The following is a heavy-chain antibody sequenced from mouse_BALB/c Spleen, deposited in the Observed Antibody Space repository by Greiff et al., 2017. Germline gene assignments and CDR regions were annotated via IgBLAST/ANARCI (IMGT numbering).Heavy chain of an antibody. J-gene: IGHJ1*01. V-gene: IGHV1-7*01. Sequence: QVHVKQSGAELAKPGASVKMSCKASGYTFTSYWMHWVKQRPGQGLEWIGYINPSTGYTEYNQKFKDKATLTADKSSSTAYMQLSSLTSEDSAVYYCARGGYRYDVWYFDVWGAGTTVTVSS. CDR3: ARGGYRYDVWYFDV. CDR2: INPSTGYT. D-gene: IGHD2-14*01. CDR1: GYTFTSYW.